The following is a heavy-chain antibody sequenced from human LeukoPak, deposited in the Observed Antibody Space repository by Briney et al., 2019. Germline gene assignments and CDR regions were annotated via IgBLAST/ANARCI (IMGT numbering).Heavy chain of an antibody. CDR2: IYTGGST. Sequence: PGGSLTLSCAASGFTFSSYGMSWVRQAPGKGLEWVAVIYTGGSTSYADSVKGRFTISRDNAKNSLYLQMNSLTAEDTAVYYCARDRLSEHDYSNYGEGWFDPWGQGTLVTVSS. CDR1: GFTFSSYG. J-gene: IGHJ5*02. CDR3: ARDRLSEHDYSNYGEGWFDP. V-gene: IGHV3-66*01. D-gene: IGHD4-11*01.